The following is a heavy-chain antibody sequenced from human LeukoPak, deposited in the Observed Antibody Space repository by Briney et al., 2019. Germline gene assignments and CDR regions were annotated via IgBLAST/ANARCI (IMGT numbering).Heavy chain of an antibody. J-gene: IGHJ4*02. Sequence: SVTVSCKASGGTFSSYAISWVRQAPGQGLEWMGGIIPIFGTANYAQKFQGRVTITADKSTSTAYMELSSLRSEDTAVYYCATWGNCSSTSCYGGEFGYWGQGTLVTVSS. CDR2: IIPIFGTA. CDR3: ATWGNCSSTSCYGGEFGY. D-gene: IGHD2-2*01. V-gene: IGHV1-69*06. CDR1: GGTFSSYA.